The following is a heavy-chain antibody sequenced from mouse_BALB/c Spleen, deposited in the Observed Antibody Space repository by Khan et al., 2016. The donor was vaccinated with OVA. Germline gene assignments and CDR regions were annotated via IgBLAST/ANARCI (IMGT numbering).Heavy chain of an antibody. CDR1: GYTFTIYY. D-gene: IGHD1-1*02. V-gene: IGHV1S81*02. Sequence: QVQLQQPGAELVKPGASVKLSCKASGYTFTIYYMYWVKQRPGQGLEWIGGINPNNGVTDFNEKFKSKATLTVDKSSSTAYMQLSSLTSEDSAVYYCTRSGWAAFAYWGQGTLVTVSA. CDR2: INPNNGVT. CDR3: TRSGWAAFAY. J-gene: IGHJ3*01.